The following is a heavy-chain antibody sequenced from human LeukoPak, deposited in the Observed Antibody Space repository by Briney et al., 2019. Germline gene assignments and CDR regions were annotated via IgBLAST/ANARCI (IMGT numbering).Heavy chain of an antibody. CDR2: INPSSGGT. Sequence: XAXGQGLEWMGRINPSSGGTNYAQKFQGRVTMTRDTSINTAYMDLNSLRSDDTAVYYCARGPSGSDYWGQGTLVIVSS. CDR3: ARGPSGSDY. V-gene: IGHV1-2*06. J-gene: IGHJ4*02. D-gene: IGHD3-10*01.